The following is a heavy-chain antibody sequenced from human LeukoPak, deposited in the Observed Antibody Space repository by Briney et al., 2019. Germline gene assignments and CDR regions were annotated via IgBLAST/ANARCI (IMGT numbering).Heavy chain of an antibody. V-gene: IGHV4-39*01. J-gene: IGHJ5*02. Sequence: SETLSLTCTVSGGSIISSSYYWGWIRQPPGKGLEWIGSIYYSGTYSGSTYQNPSLKSRVTISVDTSKNQFSLKVTSVTAADTAVYYCARHTAMGSPLHHWGQGTRVTVSS. CDR2: IYYSGTYSGST. CDR1: GGSIISSSYY. D-gene: IGHD5-18*01. CDR3: ARHTAMGSPLHH.